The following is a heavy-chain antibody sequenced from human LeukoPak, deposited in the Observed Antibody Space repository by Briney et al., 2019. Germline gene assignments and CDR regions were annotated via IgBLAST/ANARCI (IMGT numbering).Heavy chain of an antibody. Sequence: GGSLKLSCAASGFTFSGSAMHWVRQASGKGLEWVGRIRSKANSYATAYAASVKGRFTISRDDSKNTAYLQMNSLKTEDTAVYYCTRPSPGYSYGQAWGQGTLVAVSS. CDR3: TRPSPGYSYGQA. D-gene: IGHD5-18*01. J-gene: IGHJ5*02. V-gene: IGHV3-73*01. CDR1: GFTFSGSA. CDR2: IRSKANSYAT.